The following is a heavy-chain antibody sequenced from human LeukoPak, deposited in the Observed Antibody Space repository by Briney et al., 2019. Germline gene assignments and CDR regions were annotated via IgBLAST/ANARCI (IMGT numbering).Heavy chain of an antibody. CDR3: ARVAIVVVPAATERYYYYYGMDV. J-gene: IGHJ6*02. D-gene: IGHD2-2*01. CDR2: INSDGSST. V-gene: IGHV3-74*01. CDR1: GFTFSSYW. Sequence: PGGSLRLSCAASGFTFSSYWMHWVRQAPGKGLVWVSRINSDGSSTSYADSVKGRFTISRDNAKNTLYLQMNSLRAEDPAVYYCARVAIVVVPAATERYYYYYGMDVWGQGTTVTVSS.